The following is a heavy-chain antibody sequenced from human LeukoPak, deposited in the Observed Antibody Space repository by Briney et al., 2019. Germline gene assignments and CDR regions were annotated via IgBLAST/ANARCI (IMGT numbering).Heavy chain of an antibody. J-gene: IGHJ4*02. CDR3: TSPTEAGP. Sequence: PGGSLKLPCAASGFTFSGSAMHWVRQASGKGLEWVGRIRSKANSYATAYAASVKGRFTISRDDSKNTAFLQMNNLKTEDTAVYYCTSPTEAGPWGQGTLVTVSS. CDR1: GFTFSGSA. CDR2: IRSKANSYAT. V-gene: IGHV3-73*01. D-gene: IGHD4-17*01.